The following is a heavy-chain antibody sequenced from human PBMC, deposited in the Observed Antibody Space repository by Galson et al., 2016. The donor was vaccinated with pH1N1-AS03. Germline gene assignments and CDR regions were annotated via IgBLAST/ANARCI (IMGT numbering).Heavy chain of an antibody. V-gene: IGHV3-23*01. J-gene: IGHJ1*01. CDR3: AKDHPAVAGAWFFQH. Sequence: SLRLSCAASGFTFSIYAMSWVRQAPGKGLEWVSTISGSGTGTYYADSVRGRFTISRDNSENTLYLQMNSLRAEDTAVYYCAKDHPAVAGAWFFQHWGLGTLVTVSA. D-gene: IGHD6-19*01. CDR2: ISGSGTGT. CDR1: GFTFSIYA.